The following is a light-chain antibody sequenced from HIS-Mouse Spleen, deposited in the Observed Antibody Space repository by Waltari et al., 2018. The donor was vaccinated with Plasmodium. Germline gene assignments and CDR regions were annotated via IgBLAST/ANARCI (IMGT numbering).Light chain of an antibody. Sequence: QSVLTQPPSASGTPGQRVTISCSGSSSNIGSNTVNWYQQLPGTAPKLLSYSNNQRPSGVPDRFAGSKSGTSASLAISGLQSGDEADYYCAAWDDSLNGWVFGGGTKLTVL. CDR3: AAWDDSLNGWV. J-gene: IGLJ3*02. CDR2: SNN. V-gene: IGLV1-44*01. CDR1: SSNIGSNT.